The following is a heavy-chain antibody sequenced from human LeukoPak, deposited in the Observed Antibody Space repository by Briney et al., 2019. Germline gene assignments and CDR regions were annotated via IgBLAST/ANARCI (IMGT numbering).Heavy chain of an antibody. Sequence: SETLSLTCTVSGGSISTYYWSWIRQPPGKGLEWIGFIYYSGSTNQNPSLRNRVTISVDTSKNQFSLKLNSVTAADTAVYYCARGPLMVRGPFDYWGQGTLVTVSS. J-gene: IGHJ4*02. V-gene: IGHV4-59*01. D-gene: IGHD3-10*01. CDR3: ARGPLMVRGPFDY. CDR1: GGSISTYY. CDR2: IYYSGST.